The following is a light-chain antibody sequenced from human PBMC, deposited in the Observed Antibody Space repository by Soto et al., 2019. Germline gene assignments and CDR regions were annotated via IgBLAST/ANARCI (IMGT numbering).Light chain of an antibody. V-gene: IGLV2-14*01. Sequence: QSALTQPASVSGSPGQSITISCTGTGSDVGGYDYVSSYQQHPGRAPKLMIYDVSRRPSGVSNRFSGSKSGNTASLTISGLQAEDEAHYYCNSYTSSSTLVFGGGTKLTVL. J-gene: IGLJ3*02. CDR1: GSDVGGYDY. CDR2: DVS. CDR3: NSYTSSSTLV.